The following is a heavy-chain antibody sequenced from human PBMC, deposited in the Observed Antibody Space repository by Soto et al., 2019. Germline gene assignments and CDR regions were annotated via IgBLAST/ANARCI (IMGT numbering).Heavy chain of an antibody. CDR3: AKDRGIAVRSFWFDP. Sequence: GGSLRLSCAASGFTFSSYAMSWVRQAPGKGLEWVSAISGSGGSTYYADAVKGRFTISRDNSKNTLYLQMNSLRAEDTAVYYCAKDRGIAVRSFWFDPWGQGTLVTVSS. V-gene: IGHV3-23*01. D-gene: IGHD6-19*01. CDR2: ISGSGGST. J-gene: IGHJ5*02. CDR1: GFTFSSYA.